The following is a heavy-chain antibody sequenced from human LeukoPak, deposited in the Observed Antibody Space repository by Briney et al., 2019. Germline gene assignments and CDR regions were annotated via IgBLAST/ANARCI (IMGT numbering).Heavy chain of an antibody. J-gene: IGHJ4*02. CDR2: IHDDGST. CDR1: GFFVSINY. CDR3: ARGFLQLTPYYFDY. D-gene: IGHD1-1*01. Sequence: GGSLRLSCAASGFFVSINYMNWLRQSPEEGLEWVSIIHDDGSTYYADSVKGRFTVSRDNSKNTVSLQMDSLRVDDTGIYYCARGFLQLTPYYFDYWGQGILVTVSS. V-gene: IGHV3-66*01.